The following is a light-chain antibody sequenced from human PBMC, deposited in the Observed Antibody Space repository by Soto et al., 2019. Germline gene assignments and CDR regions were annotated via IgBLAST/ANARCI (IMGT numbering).Light chain of an antibody. Sequence: QSARTQPPSASGTPGQRVTISCSGSSSNIGSNTVNWYQQLPGTAPKLLIYSNNQRPSGVPDRFSGSKSGTSASLAISGLQSEDEADYYCAAWDASLNGYVFGTGPKVTVL. CDR3: AAWDASLNGYV. CDR1: SSNIGSNT. CDR2: SNN. J-gene: IGLJ1*01. V-gene: IGLV1-44*01.